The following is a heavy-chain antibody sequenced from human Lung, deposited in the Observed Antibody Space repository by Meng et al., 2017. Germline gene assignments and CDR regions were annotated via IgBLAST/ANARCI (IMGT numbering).Heavy chain of an antibody. CDR3: TNDRLNH. V-gene: IGHV3-74*01. Sequence: EVLLVDSGGGLVPPGGSLRLSCAASGFTFTDHWMNWVRQGPGKGLVWVSRINRDGTKPTYADSVKGRFTISRDNAKNTLYLQMNNLRAEDTAFYYCTNDRLNHWGQGALVTVSS. D-gene: IGHD1-1*01. CDR1: GFTFTDHW. CDR2: INRDGTKP. J-gene: IGHJ1*01.